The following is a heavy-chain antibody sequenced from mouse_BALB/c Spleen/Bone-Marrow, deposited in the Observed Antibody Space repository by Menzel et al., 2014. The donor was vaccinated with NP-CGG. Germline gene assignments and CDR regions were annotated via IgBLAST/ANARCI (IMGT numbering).Heavy chain of an antibody. V-gene: IGHV5-9-2*01. D-gene: IGHD2-4*01. J-gene: IGHJ3*01. CDR1: GFTFNNYG. CDR2: LSGGGSYT. Sequence: EVMLVESGGGLVKSGGSLKLSCAASGFTFNNYGMSWVRQTPEKRLEWVATLSGGGSYTFYPDSVKGRFTISRDNAKNDLYLQLSSLRSEDTALYYCARHAYYDQTEVSFVYWGQGTLVTVSA. CDR3: ARHAYYDQTEVSFVY.